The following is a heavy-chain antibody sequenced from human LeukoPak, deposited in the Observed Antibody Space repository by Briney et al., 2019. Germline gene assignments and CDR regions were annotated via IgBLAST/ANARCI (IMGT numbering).Heavy chain of an antibody. CDR3: ARDTDDYGDYNFDY. Sequence: GGSLRLSCAASGFTFSSYWMSWVRQAPGKGLEWVSSISSSSSYIYYADSVKGRFTISRDNAKNSLYLQMNSLRAEDTAVYYCARDTDDYGDYNFDYWGQGTLVTVSS. D-gene: IGHD4-17*01. J-gene: IGHJ4*02. V-gene: IGHV3-21*01. CDR2: ISSSSSYI. CDR1: GFTFSSYW.